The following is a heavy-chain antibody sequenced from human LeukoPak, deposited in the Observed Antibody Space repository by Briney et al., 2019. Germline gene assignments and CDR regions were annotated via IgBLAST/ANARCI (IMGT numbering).Heavy chain of an antibody. J-gene: IGHJ6*02. V-gene: IGHV1-46*01. D-gene: IGHD2-8*01. Sequence: ASVKVSYKASGYTFTSYYMHWVRQAPGQGLEWMGIINPSGGSTSYAQKFQGRVTMTRDMSTSTVYMELSSLRSEDTAVYYCARDLQVYAIRDYYYGMDVWGQGTTVTVSS. CDR3: ARDLQVYAIRDYYYGMDV. CDR2: INPSGGST. CDR1: GYTFTSYY.